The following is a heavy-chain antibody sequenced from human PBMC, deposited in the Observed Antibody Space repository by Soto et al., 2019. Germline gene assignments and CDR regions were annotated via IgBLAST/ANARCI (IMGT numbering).Heavy chain of an antibody. Sequence: ASVKVSCKASGYTFTSYAMHWVRQAPGQRLEWMGWINAGNGNTKYSQKFQGRVTITRDTSASTAYMELSSLRSEDTDVYYCARSGRIAAAGILSKPYYYYGMDVWGQGTTVTVSS. CDR2: INAGNGNT. D-gene: IGHD6-13*01. J-gene: IGHJ6*02. CDR1: GYTFTSYA. V-gene: IGHV1-3*01. CDR3: ARSGRIAAAGILSKPYYYYGMDV.